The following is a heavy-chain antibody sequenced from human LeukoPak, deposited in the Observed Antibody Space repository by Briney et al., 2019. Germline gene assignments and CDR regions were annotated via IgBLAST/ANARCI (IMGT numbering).Heavy chain of an antibody. CDR1: GYTFTSYG. D-gene: IGHD2-15*01. V-gene: IGHV1-18*01. CDR3: ARVGVVVVAATFLPWSGAFDI. Sequence: ASVKVSCKASGYTFTSYGISWVRQAPGQGLEWMGWISAYNSNTNYAQKLQGRVTMTTDTSTSTAYMELRSLRSDDTAVYYCARVGVVVVAATFLPWSGAFDIWGQGTMVTVSS. CDR2: ISAYNSNT. J-gene: IGHJ3*02.